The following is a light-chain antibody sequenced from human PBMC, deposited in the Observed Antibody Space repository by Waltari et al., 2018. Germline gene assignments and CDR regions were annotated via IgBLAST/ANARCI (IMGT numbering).Light chain of an antibody. J-gene: IGKJ1*01. Sequence: EIVLTQSPGTLSLSPGERATLSCRATQSVGRTLAWYQQKPGQAPRLLIYDASSRATGIPDMFSGSGYGTDFSLTISRLEPEDFAVYYCQKYGTLPATFGQGTKVEIK. CDR1: QSVGRT. CDR3: QKYGTLPAT. CDR2: DAS. V-gene: IGKV3-20*01.